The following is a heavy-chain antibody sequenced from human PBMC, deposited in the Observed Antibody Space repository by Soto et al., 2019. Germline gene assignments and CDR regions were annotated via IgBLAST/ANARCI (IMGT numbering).Heavy chain of an antibody. CDR2: IYSGGST. CDR1: GFTVSSNY. J-gene: IGHJ6*02. V-gene: IGHV3-66*01. CDR3: ARRPPPPIYSNYPYYYYGMDV. D-gene: IGHD4-4*01. Sequence: GGSLRLSCAASGFTVSSNYMSWVRQAPGKGLEWVSVIYSGGSTYYADSVKGRFTISRDNSKNTLYLQMNSLRAEDTAVYYCARRPPPPIYSNYPYYYYGMDVWGQGTTVTVSS.